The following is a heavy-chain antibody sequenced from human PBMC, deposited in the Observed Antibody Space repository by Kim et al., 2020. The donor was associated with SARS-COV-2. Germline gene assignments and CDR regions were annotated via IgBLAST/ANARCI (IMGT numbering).Heavy chain of an antibody. CDR3: AKGDSGEWFGDKPTDAF. D-gene: IGHD3-10*01. J-gene: IGHJ3*01. Sequence: GGSLRLSCAASGFTFSSYGMHWVRQAPGKGLEWVAVISYDGSNKYYADSVKGRFTISRDNSKNTLYLQMNSLRAEDTAVYYCAKGDSGEWFGDKPTDAF. CDR1: GFTFSSYG. CDR2: ISYDGSNK. V-gene: IGHV3-30*18.